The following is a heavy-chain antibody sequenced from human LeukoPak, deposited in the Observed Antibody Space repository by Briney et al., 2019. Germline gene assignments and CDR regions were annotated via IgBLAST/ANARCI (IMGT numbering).Heavy chain of an antibody. Sequence: GASVKVSCKASGYTFTGYYMHWVRQAPGQGLEWMGWINPNSGGTNYAQKFQGRVTMTTDTSTSTAYMELRSLRSDDTAVYYCARLSGTEALVYWGQGTLVTVSS. V-gene: IGHV1-2*02. CDR3: ARLSGTEALVY. J-gene: IGHJ4*02. D-gene: IGHD2-15*01. CDR1: GYTFTGYY. CDR2: INPNSGGT.